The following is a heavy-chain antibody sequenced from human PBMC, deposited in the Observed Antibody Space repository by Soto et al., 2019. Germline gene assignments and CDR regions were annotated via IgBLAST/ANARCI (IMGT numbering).Heavy chain of an antibody. CDR1: GFTFSSYA. J-gene: IGHJ4*02. D-gene: IGHD3-10*01. CDR2: ITDNGGNT. CDR3: AKGRGGNNRYSFDH. Sequence: EVQLLESGGGLVQPGGSLRLSCAASGFTFSSYAMSWVRQAPGKGLEWVSTITDNGGNTYYADSVKGRFTISRDNSKNTLYLQMNSLRAEDTAVYYCAKGRGGNNRYSFDHWGQGTLVTVSS. V-gene: IGHV3-23*01.